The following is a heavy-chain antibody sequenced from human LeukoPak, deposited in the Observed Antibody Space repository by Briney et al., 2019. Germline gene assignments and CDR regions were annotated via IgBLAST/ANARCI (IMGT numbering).Heavy chain of an antibody. CDR2: ISGSGGST. CDR1: GFTFSSYA. Sequence: PGGSLRLSCAASGFTFSSYAMSWVRQAPGKGLEWVSAISGSGGSTYYADSVKGRFTISRDNSKNTLYLQMNSLRAEDTAVYYCARDLGYCSGGSCYWGTLNWFDPWGQGTLVTVSS. D-gene: IGHD2-15*01. CDR3: ARDLGYCSGGSCYWGTLNWFDP. J-gene: IGHJ5*02. V-gene: IGHV3-23*01.